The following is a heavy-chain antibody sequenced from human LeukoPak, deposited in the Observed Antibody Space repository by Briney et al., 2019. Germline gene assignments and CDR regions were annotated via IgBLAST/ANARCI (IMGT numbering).Heavy chain of an antibody. Sequence: PGGSLRLSCAASGFTFSSYAMSWARQAPGKGLEWVSAISGSGGSTYYADSVKGRFTISRDNAKNSLYLQMSSLTSEDTAFTGTEFDSWGQGTPVTISS. V-gene: IGHV3-23*01. D-gene: IGHD1-7*01. CDR3: EFDS. CDR2: ISGSGGST. J-gene: IGHJ4*02. CDR1: GFTFSSYA.